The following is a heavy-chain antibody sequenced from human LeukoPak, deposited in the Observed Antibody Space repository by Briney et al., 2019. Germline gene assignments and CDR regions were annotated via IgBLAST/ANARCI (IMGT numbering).Heavy chain of an antibody. V-gene: IGHV1-2*06. CDR3: ARDLLLWFGEFRMDV. J-gene: IGHJ6*03. Sequence: GASVKVSCKASGYTFTGYYMHWVRQAPGQGLGWMGRINPNSGGTNYAQKFQGRVTMTRDTSISTAYMELSRLRSDDTAVYYCARDLLLWFGEFRMDVWGKGTTVTVSS. CDR1: GYTFTGYY. D-gene: IGHD3-10*01. CDR2: INPNSGGT.